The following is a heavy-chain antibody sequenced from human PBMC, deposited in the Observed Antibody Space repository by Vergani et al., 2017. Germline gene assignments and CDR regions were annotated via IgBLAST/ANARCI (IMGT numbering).Heavy chain of an antibody. Sequence: QVQLQESGPGLVKPSQTLSLTCTVSGGYISSGGYYWSWIRQHPGKGLEWIGYIYYSGSTYYNPSLKSRVTISVDTSKNQFSLKLSSVTAADTAVYYCARDVTQKYDSTSVGFDPWGQGTLVTVSS. CDR2: IYYSGST. CDR1: GGYISSGGYY. J-gene: IGHJ5*02. D-gene: IGHD3-22*01. CDR3: ARDVTQKYDSTSVGFDP. V-gene: IGHV4-31*03.